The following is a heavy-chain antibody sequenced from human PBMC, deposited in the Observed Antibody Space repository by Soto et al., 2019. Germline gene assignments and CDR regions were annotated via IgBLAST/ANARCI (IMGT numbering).Heavy chain of an antibody. CDR1: GFTFSNYG. Sequence: QVQLVESGGGVVQPGRSLRLSCAASGFTFSNYGMHWVRQAPGKGLELVALIWYYGTNKFYEDSVKGRFTISRDNSKHTLYLKLNSLRAEDTAFYYFVRVRWEYHGSGSYFVYCGQGTLVTVSS. J-gene: IGHJ4*02. V-gene: IGHV3-33*01. CDR3: VRVRWEYHGSGSYFVY. D-gene: IGHD3-10*01. CDR2: IWYYGTNK.